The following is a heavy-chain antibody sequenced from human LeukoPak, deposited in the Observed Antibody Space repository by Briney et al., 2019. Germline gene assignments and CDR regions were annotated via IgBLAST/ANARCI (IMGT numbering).Heavy chain of an antibody. D-gene: IGHD6-13*01. CDR3: ASLYGIAAAGT. CDR2: IYYSGST. Sequence: SETLSLTCTVSGGSISSSSYYWGWIRQPPGKGLEWIGSIYYSGSTYYNPSLKSRVTISVDTSKNQFSLKLSSVTAADTAVYYCASLYGIAAAGTWGQGTLVTVSS. CDR1: GGSISSSSYY. J-gene: IGHJ4*02. V-gene: IGHV4-39*07.